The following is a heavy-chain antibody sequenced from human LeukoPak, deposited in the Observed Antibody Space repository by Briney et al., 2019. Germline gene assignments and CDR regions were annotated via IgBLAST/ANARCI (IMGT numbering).Heavy chain of an antibody. Sequence: GGSLRLSCAASGFTFSDSAIHWVRQASGKGLEWVGHIRSKTNNYATADAASVKGRFTFSRDDSKNTAYIQMTSLKTEDTAVYYCTRHNYDRSGYGAFDIWGQGTMVTVSS. V-gene: IGHV3-73*01. CDR3: TRHNYDRSGYGAFDI. J-gene: IGHJ3*02. D-gene: IGHD3-22*01. CDR2: IRSKTNNYAT. CDR1: GFTFSDSA.